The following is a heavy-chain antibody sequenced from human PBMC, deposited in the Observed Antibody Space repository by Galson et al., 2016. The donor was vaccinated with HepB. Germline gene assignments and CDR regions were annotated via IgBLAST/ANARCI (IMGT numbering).Heavy chain of an antibody. CDR3: ARDGSTLQWLEYMDV. V-gene: IGHV3-30-3*01. D-gene: IGHD6-19*01. CDR2: ISDDGSSK. J-gene: IGHJ6*02. Sequence: SLRLSCAASGFSFSTYAIHWVRQAPGKGLEWVTIISDDGSSKDYAASVKGRFTISRDNSKNTLYLQMNSLRAEDTAVYYCARDGSTLQWLEYMDVWGQGTTVTVSS. CDR1: GFSFSTYA.